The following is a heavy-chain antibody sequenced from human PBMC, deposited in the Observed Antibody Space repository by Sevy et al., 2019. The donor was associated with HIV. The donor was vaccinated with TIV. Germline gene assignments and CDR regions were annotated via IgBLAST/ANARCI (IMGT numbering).Heavy chain of an antibody. Sequence: SETLSLTCAVSGYSISSGYYWGWIRQPPGKWLEWIGSIYHSGSTYYNPSLKSRVTISVDTSKNQFSLKLSSVTAADTAVYYCARIPYDSSGPPVDYWGQGTLVTVSS. CDR1: GYSISSGYY. J-gene: IGHJ4*02. CDR2: IYHSGST. D-gene: IGHD3-22*01. CDR3: ARIPYDSSGPPVDY. V-gene: IGHV4-38-2*01.